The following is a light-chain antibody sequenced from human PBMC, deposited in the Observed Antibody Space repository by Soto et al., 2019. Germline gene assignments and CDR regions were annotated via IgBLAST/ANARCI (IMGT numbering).Light chain of an antibody. J-gene: IGKJ1*01. CDR1: QSVSSSY. V-gene: IGKV3-20*01. CDR2: GAS. Sequence: EIVLTQSPGTLSLSPWERATLSCRASQSVSSSYLAWYQQKPGQAPRLLIYGASSMATGIPDRFSGSGSGTEFTLTISRLEPEDFAVYYCQQYCSSPTWTFGQGTKVDIK. CDR3: QQYCSSPTWT.